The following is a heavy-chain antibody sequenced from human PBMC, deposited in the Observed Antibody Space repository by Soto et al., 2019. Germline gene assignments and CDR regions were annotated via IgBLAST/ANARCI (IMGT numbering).Heavy chain of an antibody. Sequence: EVQLVESGGGLVQPGGSLKLSCAASGFTFSGSAMHWVRQASGKGLEWVGRIRSKANSYATAYAASVKGRFTISRDDSENTAYLQMNSLKTEDTAVYYCTRSDGDYGYYYYMDVWGKGTTVTVSS. V-gene: IGHV3-73*01. CDR3: TRSDGDYGYYYYMDV. CDR1: GFTFSGSA. J-gene: IGHJ6*03. CDR2: IRSKANSYAT. D-gene: IGHD4-17*01.